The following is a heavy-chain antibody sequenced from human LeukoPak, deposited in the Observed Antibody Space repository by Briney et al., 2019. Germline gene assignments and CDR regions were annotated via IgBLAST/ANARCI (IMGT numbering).Heavy chain of an antibody. V-gene: IGHV1-8*03. CDR3: ARGRERGSSSSFTDY. CDR1: GYTFTSYD. D-gene: IGHD6-6*01. J-gene: IGHJ4*02. Sequence: ASVKVFCKASGYTFTSYDINWVRQATGQGLEWMGWMNPNSANTGYAQKFQGRVTITRNTSISTTYIELSSLRFEDTAVYYCARGRERGSSSSFTDYWGQGTLVIVSS. CDR2: MNPNSANT.